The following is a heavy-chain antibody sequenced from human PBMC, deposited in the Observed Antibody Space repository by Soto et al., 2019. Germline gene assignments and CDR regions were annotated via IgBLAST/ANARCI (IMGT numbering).Heavy chain of an antibody. J-gene: IGHJ4*02. Sequence: SETLSLTCAVYGGSFSGYYWSWIRQPPGKGLEWIGEINHSGSTNYNPSLRSRVTISVDTSKNQFSLKLSSVTAADTAVYYCARGSGVVTAKPIDYWGQRTLVTVSS. V-gene: IGHV4-34*01. CDR3: ARGSGVVTAKPIDY. CDR2: INHSGST. CDR1: GGSFSGYY. D-gene: IGHD2-21*02.